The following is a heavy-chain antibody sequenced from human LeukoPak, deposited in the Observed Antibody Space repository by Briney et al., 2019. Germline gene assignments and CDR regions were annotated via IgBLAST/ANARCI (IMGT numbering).Heavy chain of an antibody. D-gene: IGHD3/OR15-3a*01. CDR3: ARQTGSGLFTLP. J-gene: IGHJ4*02. Sequence: SETLSLTCTVSGVSISSSNSYWGWIRQPPGKGLEWIGSIYYSGNTYYNASLKSRVTISIDTSKNQISLRLTSVTATDTAMYYCARQTGSGLFTLPGGQGTLVTVSS. CDR1: GVSISSSNSY. V-gene: IGHV4-39*01. CDR2: IYYSGNT.